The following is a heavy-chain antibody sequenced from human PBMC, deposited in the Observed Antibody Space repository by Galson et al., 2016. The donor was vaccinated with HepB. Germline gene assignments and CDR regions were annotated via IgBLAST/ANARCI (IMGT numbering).Heavy chain of an antibody. Sequence: ETLSLTCSVSGGSLSTSSYYWGWIRQPPGKGLEWLGSIYSSGSTFYNPSLKSRVTISVDTSKNQFSLKMSSVTAADTAVYYCATRTATTRGSFDCWGQGTLVTVSS. J-gene: IGHJ4*02. D-gene: IGHD4-17*01. CDR2: IYSSGST. V-gene: IGHV4-39*07. CDR3: ATRTATTRGSFDC. CDR1: GGSLSTSSYY.